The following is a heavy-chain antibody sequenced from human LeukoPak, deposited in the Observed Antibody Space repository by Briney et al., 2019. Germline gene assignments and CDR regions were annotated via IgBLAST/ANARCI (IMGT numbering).Heavy chain of an antibody. J-gene: IGHJ5*02. V-gene: IGHV4-38-2*02. CDR3: ARDNLYDYVWGSYLTNWFDP. CDR1: GFTFRSYA. D-gene: IGHD3-16*02. CDR2: IYHSGST. Sequence: GSLRLSCAASGFTFRSYAMSWVRQAPGKGLEWIGSIYHSGSTYYNPSLKSRVTISVDTSKNQFSLKLSSVTAADTAVYYCARDNLYDYVWGSYLTNWFDPWGQGTLVTVSS.